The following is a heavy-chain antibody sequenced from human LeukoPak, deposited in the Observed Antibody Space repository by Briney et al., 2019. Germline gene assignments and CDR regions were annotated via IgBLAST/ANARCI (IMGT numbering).Heavy chain of an antibody. V-gene: IGHV3-7*01. CDR3: ARDPTDSSSWYRAFDI. J-gene: IGHJ3*02. Sequence: GGSLRLSCAASGFTFSSYWMSWVRQAPGKGLEWVAHIKQDGSEKYYVDSVKGRFTISRDNAKNSLYLQMNSLRAEDTAVYYCARDPTDSSSWYRAFDIWGQGTMVTVSS. D-gene: IGHD6-13*01. CDR2: IKQDGSEK. CDR1: GFTFSSYW.